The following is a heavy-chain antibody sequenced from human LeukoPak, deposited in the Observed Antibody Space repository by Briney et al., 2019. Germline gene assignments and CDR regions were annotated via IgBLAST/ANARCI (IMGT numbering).Heavy chain of an antibody. CDR1: GFTFSNYG. D-gene: IGHD2-8*02. V-gene: IGHV3-33*01. J-gene: IGHJ4*02. Sequence: GGSLRLSCAASGFTFSNYGMHWVRQAPGKWLNWVAVIWYDGSKKYYADSVKGRFTISRDNSKNSLYLQMDSLRAEDTAVYYCARYNTGSVDYWGQGTLVTVSS. CDR3: ARYNTGSVDY. CDR2: IWYDGSKK.